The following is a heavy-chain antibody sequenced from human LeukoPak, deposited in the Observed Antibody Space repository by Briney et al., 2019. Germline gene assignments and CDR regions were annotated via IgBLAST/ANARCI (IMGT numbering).Heavy chain of an antibody. Sequence: PGGSLRLSCAASGFTVSSNCMSWVRQAPGKGLEWVSLIYSDGTTYYADSVKGRFTISRDNSKNTLYLQMNSLRAEDTAVYYCARRAGGYSHPYDCWGQGTLVTVSS. CDR2: IYSDGTT. CDR1: GFTVSSNC. CDR3: ARRAGGYSHPYDC. J-gene: IGHJ4*02. D-gene: IGHD4-23*01. V-gene: IGHV3-53*01.